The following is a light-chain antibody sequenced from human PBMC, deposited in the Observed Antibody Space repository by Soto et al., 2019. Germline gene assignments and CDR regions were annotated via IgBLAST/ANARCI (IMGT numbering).Light chain of an antibody. Sequence: EIVLTQSPATLSLSPGERAAISCRASQSVSSYLAWYQQKPGQAPRLLIYDASKTAPGIPARFTGNGSGTDFTLTVSSLEPEDFAVYLCQQRSNWPSTFGGGTKVEI. CDR1: QSVSSY. CDR3: QQRSNWPST. CDR2: DAS. V-gene: IGKV3-11*01. J-gene: IGKJ4*01.